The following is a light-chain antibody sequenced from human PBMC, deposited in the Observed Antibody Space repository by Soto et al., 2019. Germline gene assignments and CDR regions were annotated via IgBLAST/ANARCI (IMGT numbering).Light chain of an antibody. CDR3: QQSYSAPRT. J-gene: IGKJ1*01. CDR2: AVS. V-gene: IGKV1-39*01. Sequence: DIQMTQSPSSLSASVGDRVTITCRASQRISRYLNWYQQKPGKAPKILIYAVSNLQSGVPSRFSGSGSGTDLTRTISRLQHEDFANYFCQQSYSAPRTFGQGTKVEIK. CDR1: QRISRY.